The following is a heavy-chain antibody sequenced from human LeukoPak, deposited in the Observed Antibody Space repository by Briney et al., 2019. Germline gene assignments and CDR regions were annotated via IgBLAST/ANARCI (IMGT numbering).Heavy chain of an antibody. CDR1: GFTFGSYE. V-gene: IGHV3-48*03. Sequence: GGSLRLSCAASGFTFGSYEMNWVRQAPGKGLEWVSYISSSGSTIYYADSVKGRFTISRDNAKNSLYLQMNSLRAEDTAVYYCARVVAVAALDYWGQGTLVTVSS. CDR2: ISSSGSTI. CDR3: ARVVAVAALDY. J-gene: IGHJ4*02. D-gene: IGHD6-19*01.